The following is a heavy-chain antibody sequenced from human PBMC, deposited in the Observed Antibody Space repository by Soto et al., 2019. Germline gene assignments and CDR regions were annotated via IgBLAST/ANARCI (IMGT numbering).Heavy chain of an antibody. CDR2: IDPSDSYT. V-gene: IGHV5-10-1*01. CDR3: ARRPHIAAAEIYGMDV. D-gene: IGHD6-13*01. CDR1: GYSFTSYW. Sequence: GESLKISCQGSGYSFTSYWISWVRQMPGKGLEWMGRIDPSDSYTNYSPSFQGHVTISADKSISTAYLQWSSLKASDTAMYYCARRPHIAAAEIYGMDVWGQGTTVTVSS. J-gene: IGHJ6*02.